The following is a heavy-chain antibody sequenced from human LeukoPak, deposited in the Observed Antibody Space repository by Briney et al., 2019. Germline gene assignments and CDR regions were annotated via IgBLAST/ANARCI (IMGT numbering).Heavy chain of an antibody. CDR3: ARDPEFSYGYYFDY. J-gene: IGHJ4*02. D-gene: IGHD5-18*01. CDR2: ISGNGSPI. Sequence: GGSLRLSCAASGFTFSSYEMNWVRQAPGKGLEWVSYISGNGSPIYYADSVKGRFTISRDNSKNSLFLQLNSLRADDTAVYYCARDPEFSYGYYFDYWGQGTLVTASS. CDR1: GFTFSSYE. V-gene: IGHV3-48*03.